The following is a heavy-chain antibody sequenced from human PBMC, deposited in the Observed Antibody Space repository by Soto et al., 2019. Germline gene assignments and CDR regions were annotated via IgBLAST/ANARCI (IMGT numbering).Heavy chain of an antibody. CDR3: AKEVSLAAGYFDY. D-gene: IGHD6-25*01. CDR2: IGGSGGST. J-gene: IGHJ4*02. Sequence: EVQLLESGGGLVQPGGSLRLSCAASGFTFSNYAMSWVRQAPGQGLEWVSAIGGSGGSTYYADSVKGRFTISSDNSKNTLYLQMNSLRADDTAVYFCAKEVSLAAGYFDYWGQGTLVTVSS. V-gene: IGHV3-23*01. CDR1: GFTFSNYA.